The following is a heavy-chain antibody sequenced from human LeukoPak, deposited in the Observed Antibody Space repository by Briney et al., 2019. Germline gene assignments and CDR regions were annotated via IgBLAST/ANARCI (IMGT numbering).Heavy chain of an antibody. Sequence: APVKVSCKASGYTFTSYGISWVRQAPGHGLEWMGWISAYNGNTNYAQKLQGRVTMTTDTSTSTAYMELRSLRSDDTAVYYCARDFSDIVVVPAAIPDLNWFDPWGQGTLVTVSS. CDR2: ISAYNGNT. CDR3: ARDFSDIVVVPAAIPDLNWFDP. J-gene: IGHJ5*02. CDR1: GYTFTSYG. D-gene: IGHD2-2*01. V-gene: IGHV1-18*01.